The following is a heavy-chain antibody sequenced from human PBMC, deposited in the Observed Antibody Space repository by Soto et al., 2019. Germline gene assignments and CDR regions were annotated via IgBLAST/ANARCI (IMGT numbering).Heavy chain of an antibody. Sequence: QLQLQESGPGLVKPSETLSLTCTVSGGSISSSSYYWGWIRQAPGKGLEWIGRIYYSGSTYYNPSLKRRFTISVDTSKNQFSLKLSSVTAADPAVYYCASSEFHWGQGTLVTVSS. D-gene: IGHD3-10*01. CDR2: IYYSGST. J-gene: IGHJ4*02. CDR3: ASSEFH. V-gene: IGHV4-39*01. CDR1: GGSISSSSYY.